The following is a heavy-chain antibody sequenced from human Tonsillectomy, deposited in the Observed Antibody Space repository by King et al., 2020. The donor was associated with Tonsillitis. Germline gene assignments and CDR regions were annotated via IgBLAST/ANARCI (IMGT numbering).Heavy chain of an antibody. CDR3: ARVRTLRPYDFDF. V-gene: IGHV3-21*01. J-gene: IGHJ4*02. CDR1: GFTFSSYS. Sequence: VQLVESGGGLVKPGGSLRLSCAASGFTFSSYSMNWVRQAPGKGLEWVSYISSTSTYIYYVDSLKGRFTISRDNAKNSLYLQMNSLRAEDTAVYYCARVRTLRPYDFDFWGQGTLDTVSS. D-gene: IGHD5-12*01. CDR2: ISSTSTYI.